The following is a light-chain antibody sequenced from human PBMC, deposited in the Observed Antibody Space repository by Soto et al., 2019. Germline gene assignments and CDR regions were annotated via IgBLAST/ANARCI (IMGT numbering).Light chain of an antibody. CDR1: QSVSSD. CDR2: GAS. J-gene: IGKJ1*01. V-gene: IGKV3-15*01. Sequence: EIVMTQSPATLSVSPGERATLYCRASQSVSSDLAWYHQKPGQAPRLLIYGASTRATGSPARFSGSGSGTEFTLTINSLQSEDFAVYYCQQYNNWPRTFGQGTKVDIK. CDR3: QQYNNWPRT.